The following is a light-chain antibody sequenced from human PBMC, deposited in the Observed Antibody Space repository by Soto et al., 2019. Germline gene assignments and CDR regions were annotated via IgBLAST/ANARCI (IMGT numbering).Light chain of an antibody. CDR2: GNS. V-gene: IGLV1-40*01. Sequence: SVLTRPPSVSGAPGQRVTIACTGSSSNIGAGYDVHWYQQFPGTAPKLLIYGNSDRPSGVPDRFSGSKSGTSASLAITGLQAEDEADYYCQSYDSSLSGYVFGTGTKVTVL. CDR3: QSYDSSLSGYV. CDR1: SSNIGAGYD. J-gene: IGLJ1*01.